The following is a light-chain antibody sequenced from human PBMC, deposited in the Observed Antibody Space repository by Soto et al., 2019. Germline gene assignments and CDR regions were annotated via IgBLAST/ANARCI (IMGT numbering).Light chain of an antibody. CDR3: SSFAGSHIV. Sequence: QSALTQPPSASGSPGQSVTISCTGTSSDIGGYDVVSWYQQHPDKAPKLIIYEVNKRPSGVPDRFSGSRSGNTASLTVSGLQAEDEADYYCSSFAGSHIVFGTGTKVTVL. V-gene: IGLV2-8*01. CDR2: EVN. CDR1: SSDIGGYDV. J-gene: IGLJ1*01.